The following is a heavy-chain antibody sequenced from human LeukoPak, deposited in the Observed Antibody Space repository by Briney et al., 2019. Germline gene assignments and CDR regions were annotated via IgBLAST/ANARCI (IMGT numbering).Heavy chain of an antibody. V-gene: IGHV4-59*01. Sequence: PSETLSLTCTVSGGSISSYYWSWIRQPPGKGLEWIGYIYYSGSTNYNPSLKGRVTISVDTSKNQFSLKLSSVTAADTAVYYCARDYDSSGYYDKAFDIWGQGTMVTVSS. J-gene: IGHJ3*02. D-gene: IGHD3-22*01. CDR1: GGSISSYY. CDR3: ARDYDSSGYYDKAFDI. CDR2: IYYSGST.